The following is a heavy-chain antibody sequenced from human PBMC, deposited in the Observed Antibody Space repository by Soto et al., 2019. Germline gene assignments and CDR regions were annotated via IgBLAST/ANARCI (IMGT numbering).Heavy chain of an antibody. Sequence: GGSLRLSCAASGFTVSSNYMSWVRQAPGKGLEWVSVIYSGGSTYYADSVKGRFTISRDNSKNTLYLQMNSLRAEDTAVYYCARDEWKPTCFANWGQGTLVTVSS. CDR2: IYSGGST. CDR1: GFTVSSNY. CDR3: ARDEWKPTCFAN. D-gene: IGHD3-3*01. V-gene: IGHV3-66*01. J-gene: IGHJ4*02.